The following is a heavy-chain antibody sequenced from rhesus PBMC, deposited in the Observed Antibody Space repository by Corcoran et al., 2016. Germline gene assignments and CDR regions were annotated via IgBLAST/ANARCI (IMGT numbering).Heavy chain of an antibody. CDR1: GDSISRSNW. V-gene: IGHV4-65*01. CDR3: ARQRVLARFDS. Sequence: QVQLRESGPGLVKPSGTRSLTCAVSGDSISRSNWWSCIRQPPGKGLEWIGYSSCSGGSNYYNPSLTRRVTKSTHTAKNQCPLQLSSVAASDAAVHYCARQRVLARFDSWGQGVVVTVSS. D-gene: IGHD1-1*01. J-gene: IGHJ6*01. CDR2: SSCSGGSN.